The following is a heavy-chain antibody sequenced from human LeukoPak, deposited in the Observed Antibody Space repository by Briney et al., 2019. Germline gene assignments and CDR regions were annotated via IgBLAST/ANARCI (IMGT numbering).Heavy chain of an antibody. D-gene: IGHD3-10*01. J-gene: IGHJ4*02. V-gene: IGHV3-21*01. CDR1: GFTFGDYA. Sequence: GALRLSCTASGFTFGDYAMSWFRQAPGKGLEWVSSISSSSSYIYCADSVKGRFTISRDNAKNSLYLQMNSLRAEDTAVYYCATLRGVNDYWGQGTLVTVSS. CDR3: ATLRGVNDY. CDR2: ISSSSSYI.